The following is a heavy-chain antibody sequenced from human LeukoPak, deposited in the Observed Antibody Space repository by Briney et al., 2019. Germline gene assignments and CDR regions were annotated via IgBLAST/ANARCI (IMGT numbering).Heavy chain of an antibody. CDR1: GFSFSTYG. V-gene: IGHV3-23*01. CDR3: AKDQRPDTGYDIDY. CDR2: VYGSDDTT. Sequence: GGSLRLSCSASGFSFSTYGMSWVRQAPRKGLEWVSTVYGSDDTTRYAESVKGRFTISRDNSKETLYLPMNNLRAEDTAVYYCAKDQRPDTGYDIDYWGQGTLVTVSS. J-gene: IGHJ4*02. D-gene: IGHD3-9*01.